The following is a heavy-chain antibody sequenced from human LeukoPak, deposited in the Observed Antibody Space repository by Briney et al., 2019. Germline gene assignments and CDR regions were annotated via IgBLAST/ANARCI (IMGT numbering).Heavy chain of an antibody. V-gene: IGHV4-59*01. J-gene: IGHJ3*02. Sequence: SEPLSLTCTVSGGSISRYYWSWIRQPPAKRLDWIGYIYYSGSTNYNPPLKSRVTISVDTSKNQFSLKLSSVTAADTAVYYCARASGMVAAAEDAFDIWGQGTMVTVSS. CDR2: IYYSGST. D-gene: IGHD6-13*01. CDR3: ARASGMVAAAEDAFDI. CDR1: GGSISRYY.